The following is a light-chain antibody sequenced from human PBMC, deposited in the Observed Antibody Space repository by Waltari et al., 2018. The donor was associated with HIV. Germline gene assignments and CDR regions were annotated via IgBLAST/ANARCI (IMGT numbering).Light chain of an antibody. Sequence: QSALTQPASVSGSPGQSITISCTGTNSNVGSCNFVSWYHQHPGKAPRLMIYEVTKRPSGISNRFSGSKSGNTASLTISGLQAEDEAYYYCSSYAGSNIWVFGGGTKLTVL. V-gene: IGLV2-23*02. J-gene: IGLJ3*02. CDR2: EVT. CDR1: NSNVGSCNF. CDR3: SSYAGSNIWV.